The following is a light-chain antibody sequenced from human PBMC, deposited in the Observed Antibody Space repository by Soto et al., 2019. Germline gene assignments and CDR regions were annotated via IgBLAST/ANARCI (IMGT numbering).Light chain of an antibody. CDR2: EVS. V-gene: IGLV2-23*02. CDR3: CSYAGSSTFWV. Sequence: QSVLTQPASVSGSPGQSITISCTGTSSDVGSYNLVSWYQQHPGKAPKLMTYEVSKRPSGVSNRFSGSKSGNTASLTISGFQAEDEADYYCCSYAGSSTFWVFGTGTKVTVL. CDR1: SSDVGSYNL. J-gene: IGLJ1*01.